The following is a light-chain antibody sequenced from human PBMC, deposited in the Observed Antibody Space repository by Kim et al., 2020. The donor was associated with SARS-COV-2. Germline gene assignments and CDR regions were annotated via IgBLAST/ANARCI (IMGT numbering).Light chain of an antibody. J-gene: IGLJ3*02. CDR1: SSDVGGYNY. Sequence: GQSITISSTGTSSDVGGYNYVSWYQQHPGQAPKLMIYDVSNRPSGVSNRFSGSKSGNTASLTISGLQAEDEADYYCSSYTSSSTRVFGGGTKLTVL. CDR2: DVS. V-gene: IGLV2-14*03. CDR3: SSYTSSSTRV.